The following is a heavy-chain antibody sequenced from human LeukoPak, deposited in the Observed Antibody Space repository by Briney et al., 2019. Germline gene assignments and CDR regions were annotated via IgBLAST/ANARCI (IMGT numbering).Heavy chain of an antibody. J-gene: IGHJ4*02. D-gene: IGHD3-3*01. CDR2: ISGSGGST. Sequence: PGGSLRLSCAASGFTFSSYAMSWVRQAPGKGLEWVSAISGSGGSTYYADSVKGRFTISRDNSKNTLYLQMNSLRAEDTAVYYCAKSRYDFWSGYYGETYFDYWGQGTLVTVSS. CDR1: GFTFSSYA. V-gene: IGHV3-23*01. CDR3: AKSRYDFWSGYYGETYFDY.